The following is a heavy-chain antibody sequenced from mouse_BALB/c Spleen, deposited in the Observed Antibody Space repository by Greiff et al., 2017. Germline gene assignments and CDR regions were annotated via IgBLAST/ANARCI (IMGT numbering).Heavy chain of an antibody. Sequence: EVQLQQSGPELVKPGASVKISCKASGYSFTGYYMHWVKQSHVKSLEWIGRINPYNGATSYNQNFKDKASLTVDKSSSTAYMELHSLTSEDSAVYYCATLDWYFDVWGAGTTVTVSS. CDR3: ATLDWYFDV. D-gene: IGHD3-1*01. J-gene: IGHJ1*01. CDR1: GYSFTGYY. V-gene: IGHV1-31*01. CDR2: INPYNGAT.